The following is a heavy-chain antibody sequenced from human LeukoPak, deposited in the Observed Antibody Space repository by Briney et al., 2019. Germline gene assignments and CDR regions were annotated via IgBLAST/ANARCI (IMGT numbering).Heavy chain of an antibody. CDR1: GYTFTSYG. D-gene: IGHD6-13*01. CDR3: ARGGYSSPRGWFDP. V-gene: IGHV1-18*01. CDR2: ISSYNGNT. Sequence: ASVKVSCKASGYTFTSYGISWVRQAPGQGLEWMGWISSYNGNTNYAQKFQGRVTMTRDKSTSTVYMELSSLRSEDTAAYYCARGGYSSPRGWFDPWGQGTLVTVSS. J-gene: IGHJ5*02.